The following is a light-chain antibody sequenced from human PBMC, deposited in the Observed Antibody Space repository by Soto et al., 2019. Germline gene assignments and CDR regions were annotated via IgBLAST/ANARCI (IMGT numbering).Light chain of an antibody. CDR3: QQYNSLWT. J-gene: IGKJ1*01. Sequence: DIQMTQSPSTLSASVGDRVTITCRASQSISSWLAWYQQKPGKAPKLLIYKASSLESGVPSRFSGSGSGTEFTLAISSLQPADFATYYCQQYNSLWTCGQGTKVEIK. CDR2: KAS. V-gene: IGKV1-5*03. CDR1: QSISSW.